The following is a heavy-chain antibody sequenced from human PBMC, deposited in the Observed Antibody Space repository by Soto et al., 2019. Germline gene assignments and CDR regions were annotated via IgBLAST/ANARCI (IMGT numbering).Heavy chain of an antibody. Sequence: GESLKISCKGSGYSFTSYWIGWVRQMPGKGLEWMGIIYPGDSDTRYSPSFQGQVTISADKSISTAYLQWSSLKASDTAMYYCARPTGAYYYASSASDYWGQGTLVTVSS. J-gene: IGHJ4*02. CDR1: GYSFTSYW. D-gene: IGHD3-22*01. V-gene: IGHV5-51*01. CDR2: IYPGDSDT. CDR3: ARPTGAYYYASSASDY.